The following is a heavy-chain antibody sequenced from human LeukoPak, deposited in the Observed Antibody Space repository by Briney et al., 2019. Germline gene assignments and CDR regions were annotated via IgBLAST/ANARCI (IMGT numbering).Heavy chain of an antibody. CDR1: GFTFSSYA. V-gene: IGHV3-30-3*01. D-gene: IGHD5-18*01. CDR2: IPYDGSNK. J-gene: IGHJ4*02. Sequence: PGGSLRLSCAASGFTFSSYAMHWVRQAPGKGLEWVAVIPYDGSNKYYADSVKGRFTISRDNSKNTLYLQMNSLRAEDTAVYYCARDHGDTAMVPGYWGQGTLVTVSS. CDR3: ARDHGDTAMVPGY.